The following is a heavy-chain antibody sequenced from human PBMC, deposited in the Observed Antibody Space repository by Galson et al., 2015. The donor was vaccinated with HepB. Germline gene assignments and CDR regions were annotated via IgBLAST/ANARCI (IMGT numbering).Heavy chain of an antibody. Sequence: SLRLSCAASGFTFSSYSMNWVRQAPGKGLEWVSSISSSGSYIYYADSVKGRFIISRDNAKNSLYLQMNSLRAEDTAVYYCARGGGDYDILPGSLDPFDYWGQGTLVTASS. D-gene: IGHD3-9*01. CDR2: ISSSGSYI. CDR3: ARGGGDYDILPGSLDPFDY. CDR1: GFTFSSYS. J-gene: IGHJ4*02. V-gene: IGHV3-21*01.